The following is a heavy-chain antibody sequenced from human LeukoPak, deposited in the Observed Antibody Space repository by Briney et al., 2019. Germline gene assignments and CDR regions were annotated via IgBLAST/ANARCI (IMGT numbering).Heavy chain of an antibody. CDR3: ANSVVTGSLYYYYNMDV. V-gene: IGHV3-23*01. CDR1: GFTFSSYA. D-gene: IGHD2-21*02. CDR2: ISGSGGST. J-gene: IGHJ6*02. Sequence: GGSLRLSCAASGFTFSSYAMSWVRQAPGKGLEWVSTISGSGGSTYYADSVKGRFTISRDNSKNTLYLQMNSLRAEDTAVYYCANSVVTGSLYYYYNMDVWGQGTTVTVSS.